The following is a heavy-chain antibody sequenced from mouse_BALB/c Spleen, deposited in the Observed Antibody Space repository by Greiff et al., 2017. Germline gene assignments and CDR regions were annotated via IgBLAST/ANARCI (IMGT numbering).Heavy chain of an antibody. CDR2: ISSGSSTI. Sequence: EVMLVESGGGLVQPGGSRKLSCAASGFTFSSFGMHWVRQAPEKGLEWVAYISSGSSTIYYADTVKGRFTISRDNPKNTLFLQMTSLRSEDTAMYYCAREGYGSSLYAMDYWGQGTSVTVSS. CDR3: AREGYGSSLYAMDY. V-gene: IGHV5-17*02. J-gene: IGHJ4*01. CDR1: GFTFSSFG. D-gene: IGHD1-1*01.